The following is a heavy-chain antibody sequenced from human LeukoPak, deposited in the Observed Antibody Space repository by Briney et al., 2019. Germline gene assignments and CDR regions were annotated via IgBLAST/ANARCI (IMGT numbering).Heavy chain of an antibody. Sequence: SETLSLTCTVSGGSISSYYWSWIRQPPGKGLEWIGYIYYSGSTNYNPSLKSRVTISVDTSKNQISLKLSSVTAADTAVYYCARIVVVEDDAFDIWGQGTMVTVSS. V-gene: IGHV4-59*08. D-gene: IGHD3-22*01. CDR1: GGSISSYY. CDR2: IYYSGST. CDR3: ARIVVVEDDAFDI. J-gene: IGHJ3*02.